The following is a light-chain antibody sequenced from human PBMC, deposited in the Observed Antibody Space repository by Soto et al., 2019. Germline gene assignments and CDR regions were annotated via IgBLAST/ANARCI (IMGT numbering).Light chain of an antibody. CDR3: LEAHNYPLT. Sequence: AIQMAQSPSSLSASVGDRVTITCRASQGIGNDVGWFQQKTRKAPKLLIYAAATLQSGVQSRFSGSRSGTYFTLTISSLQPEDFANYYCLEAHNYPLTFGGGTKVEIK. CDR1: QGIGND. V-gene: IGKV1-6*02. J-gene: IGKJ4*01. CDR2: AAA.